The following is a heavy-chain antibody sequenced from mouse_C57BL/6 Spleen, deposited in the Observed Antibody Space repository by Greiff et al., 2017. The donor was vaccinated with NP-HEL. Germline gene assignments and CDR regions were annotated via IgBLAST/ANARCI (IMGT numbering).Heavy chain of an antibody. J-gene: IGHJ4*01. CDR3: AREGLRLKDYAMDY. Sequence: VKLMESGPELVKPGASVKISCKASGYAFSSSWMNWVKQRPGKGLEWIGRIYPGDGDTNYNGKFKGKATLTADKSSSTAYMQLSSLTSEDSAVYFCAREGLRLKDYAMDYWGQGTSVTVSS. CDR2: IYPGDGDT. CDR1: GYAFSSSW. V-gene: IGHV1-82*01. D-gene: IGHD3-2*02.